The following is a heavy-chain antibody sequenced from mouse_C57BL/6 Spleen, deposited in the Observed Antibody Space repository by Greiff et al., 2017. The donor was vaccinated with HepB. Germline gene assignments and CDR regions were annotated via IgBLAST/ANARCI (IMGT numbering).Heavy chain of an antibody. CDR3: ARRYYYGSSRTDWYFDV. J-gene: IGHJ1*03. Sequence: VQLQQPGAELVKPGASVKLSCKASGYTFTSYWMHWVKQRPGQGLEWIGMIHPNSGSTNYNEKFKSKATLTVDKSSSTAYMQLSSLTSEDSAVYYCARRYYYGSSRTDWYFDVWGTGTTVTVSS. V-gene: IGHV1-64*01. CDR2: IHPNSGST. D-gene: IGHD1-1*01. CDR1: GYTFTSYW.